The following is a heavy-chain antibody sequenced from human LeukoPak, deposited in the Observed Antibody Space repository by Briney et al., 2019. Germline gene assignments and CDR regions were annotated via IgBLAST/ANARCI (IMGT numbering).Heavy chain of an antibody. CDR3: ARDDSSRDDRGGYHF. D-gene: IGHD3-22*01. CDR2: VHFSGST. V-gene: IGHV4-4*07. CDR1: SASVTSHH. Sequence: PSETLSLTCAVSSASVTSHHWAWIRQPAGKRLEWVGRVHFSGSTNYNPSLRGRVAISLDKPKNELSLTLNSVSAADTAVYYCARDDSSRDDRGGYHFWGRGVLVTVSS. J-gene: IGHJ4*02.